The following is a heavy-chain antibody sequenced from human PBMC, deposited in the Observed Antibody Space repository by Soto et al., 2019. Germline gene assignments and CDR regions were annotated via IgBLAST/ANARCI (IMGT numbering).Heavy chain of an antibody. CDR3: AAADHDYGDYGGDY. J-gene: IGHJ4*02. V-gene: IGHV1-58*02. D-gene: IGHD4-17*01. Sequence: SVKVSCKASGFTFTSSAMQWVRQARGQRLEWIGWIVVGSGNTNYAQKFQERVTITRDTSTSTAYMELSSLRSEDTAVYYCAAADHDYGDYGGDYWGQGTLVTVSS. CDR2: IVVGSGNT. CDR1: GFTFTSSA.